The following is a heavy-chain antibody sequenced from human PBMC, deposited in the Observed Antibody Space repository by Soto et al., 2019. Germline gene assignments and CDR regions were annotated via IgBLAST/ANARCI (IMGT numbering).Heavy chain of an antibody. CDR1: GGTFSSYA. V-gene: IGHV1-69*12. J-gene: IGHJ6*02. CDR2: IIPIFGTA. CDR3: ARDYDFWSGYSRNYYYGMDV. D-gene: IGHD3-3*01. Sequence: QVQLVQSGAEVKKPGSSVKVSCTASGGTFSSYAISWVRQAPGQGLEWMGGIIPIFGTANYAQKFQGRVTITADESTSTAYMELSSLRSEDTAVYYCARDYDFWSGYSRNYYYGMDVWGQGTTVTVSS.